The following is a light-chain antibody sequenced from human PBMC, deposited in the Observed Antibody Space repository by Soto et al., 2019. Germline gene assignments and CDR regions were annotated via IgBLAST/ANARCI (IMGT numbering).Light chain of an antibody. Sequence: DIQMTQSPSSLSASVGDRVTITCRARQDISNYLNWYQQKPGKAPKLLIYDASNLETGVPSKFSGSGSGTDFTFTISSLQPEDIATYYCQQYDNLPSLTFGGGTKVEIK. J-gene: IGKJ4*01. CDR3: QQYDNLPSLT. V-gene: IGKV1-33*01. CDR2: DAS. CDR1: QDISNY.